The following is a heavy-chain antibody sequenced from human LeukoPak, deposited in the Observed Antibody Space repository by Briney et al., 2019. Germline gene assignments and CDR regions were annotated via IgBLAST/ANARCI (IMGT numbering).Heavy chain of an antibody. D-gene: IGHD5-12*01. CDR3: ARDHESGGYSGYDPFDY. V-gene: IGHV1-69*13. CDR1: GGTFSSYA. J-gene: IGHJ4*02. CDR2: IIPIFGTA. Sequence: EASVKVSCKASGGTFSSYAFSWVRQAPGQGLEWMGGIIPIFGTANYAQKFQGRVTITADQSTSTAYMELSSLRSEDTAVYYCARDHESGGYSGYDPFDYWGQGTLVTVSS.